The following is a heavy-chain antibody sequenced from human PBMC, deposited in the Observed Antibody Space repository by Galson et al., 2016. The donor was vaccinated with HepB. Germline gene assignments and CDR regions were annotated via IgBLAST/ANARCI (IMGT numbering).Heavy chain of an antibody. CDR2: ISSTSTYI. Sequence: SLRLSCAASGFTFSSYNMNWVRQAPGKGLEWVSSISSTSTYIYYVDSVKGRFTISRDNAKNSLYLQMNSLRAEDTAVYFCARGIGKFYYYYYGMDVWAQGTTVTVSS. CDR3: ARGIGKFYYYYYGMDV. D-gene: IGHD1-14*01. V-gene: IGHV3-21*01. CDR1: GFTFSSYN. J-gene: IGHJ6*02.